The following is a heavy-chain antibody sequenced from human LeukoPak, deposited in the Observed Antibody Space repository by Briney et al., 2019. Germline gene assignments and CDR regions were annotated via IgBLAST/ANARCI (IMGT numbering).Heavy chain of an antibody. V-gene: IGHV3-30*03. CDR2: ISYDGSNK. D-gene: IGHD1-1*01. CDR3: ASHRGDYATGYFDY. J-gene: IGHJ4*02. Sequence: GGSLRLSCAASGLTFRNYGMHWVRQAPGKGLEWVAIISYDGSNKYYADSVEGRFTISKDNSQNTLYLQMNSLRAEDTAVYYCASHRGDYATGYFDYWGQGTLVTVSS. CDR1: GLTFRNYG.